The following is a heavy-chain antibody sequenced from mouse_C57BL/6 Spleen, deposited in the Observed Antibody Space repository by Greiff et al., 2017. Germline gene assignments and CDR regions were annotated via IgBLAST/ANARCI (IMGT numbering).Heavy chain of an antibody. CDR2: IDPETGGT. V-gene: IGHV1-15*01. CDR1: GYTFTDYE. D-gene: IGHD2-3*01. CDR3: TREGDDGYSTPFAY. J-gene: IGHJ3*01. Sequence: QVQLQQSGAELVRPGASVTLSCKASGYTFTDYEMHWVKQTPVHGLEWIGAIDPETGGTAYNQKFKGKAILTADKSSSTAYMELRSLTSEDSAVYYCTREGDDGYSTPFAYWGHGTLVTVSA.